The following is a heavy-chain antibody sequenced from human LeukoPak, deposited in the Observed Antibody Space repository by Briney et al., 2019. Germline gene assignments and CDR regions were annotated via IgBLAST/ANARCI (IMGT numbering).Heavy chain of an antibody. D-gene: IGHD3-10*01. CDR3: ARGGSGL. CDR2: ISYDGSNK. J-gene: IGHJ4*02. V-gene: IGHV3-30-3*01. Sequence: PGGSLRLSCAASGFTFSSYAMHWVRQAPGKGLEWVAVISYDGSNKYCADSVKGRFTISRDNSKNTLYLQMNSLRAEDTAVYYCARGGSGLWGQGTLVTVSS. CDR1: GFTFSSYA.